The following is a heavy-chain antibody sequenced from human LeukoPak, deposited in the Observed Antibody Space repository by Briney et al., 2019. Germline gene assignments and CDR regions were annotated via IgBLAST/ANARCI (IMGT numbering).Heavy chain of an antibody. J-gene: IGHJ6*03. V-gene: IGHV1-46*01. CDR2: INPSGGST. D-gene: IGHD3-16*01. CDR1: GYTVTSYY. Sequence: ASVKVSCKASGYTVTSYYMHWVRQAPGQGLEWMGIINPSGGSTGYAQKFQGRVTMTRDTSTSTVYMELSSLRSEDTAVYYCARGGGVMASYMDVWGKGTTVTISS. CDR3: ARGGGVMASYMDV.